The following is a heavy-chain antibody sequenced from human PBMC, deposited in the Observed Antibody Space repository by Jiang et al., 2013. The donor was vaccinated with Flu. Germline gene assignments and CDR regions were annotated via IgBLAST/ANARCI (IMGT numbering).Heavy chain of an antibody. CDR2: TYYRSKWYN. CDR3: ARDLLAVAAQAHNEGGAFDI. J-gene: IGHJ3*02. V-gene: IGHV6-1*01. Sequence: SQTLSLTCAISGDSVSSNSAAWNWIRQSPSRGLEWLGRTYYRSKWYNDYAVSVKSRITINPDTSKNQFSLQLNSVTPEDTAVYYCARDLLAVAAQAHNEGGAFDIWGQGTMVTVSS. CDR1: GDSVSSNSAA. D-gene: IGHD6-19*01.